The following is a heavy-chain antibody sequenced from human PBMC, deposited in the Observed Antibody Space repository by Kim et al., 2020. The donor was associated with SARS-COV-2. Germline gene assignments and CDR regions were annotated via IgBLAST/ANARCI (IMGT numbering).Heavy chain of an antibody. CDR3: AKRNYDILTGYITDGY. Sequence: SVKGRFTISRDNSKNTLYLQMNSLRAEDTAVYYCAKRNYDILTGYITDGYWGQGTLVTVSS. D-gene: IGHD3-9*01. V-gene: IGHV3-23*01. J-gene: IGHJ4*02.